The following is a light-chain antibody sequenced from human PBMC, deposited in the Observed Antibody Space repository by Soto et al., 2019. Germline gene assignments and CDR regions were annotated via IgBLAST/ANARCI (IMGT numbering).Light chain of an antibody. Sequence: SYELTQPPSVSVSPGQTATITCSGDALAKQFAFWYQQKPGQAPVMVIYKDIERPSGIPERFSGSSTGTTVTLTINGVQAEDEADYYCQSADSSGTFVVFGGGTKVTVL. J-gene: IGLJ2*01. CDR1: ALAKQF. CDR2: KDI. CDR3: QSADSSGTFVV. V-gene: IGLV3-25*03.